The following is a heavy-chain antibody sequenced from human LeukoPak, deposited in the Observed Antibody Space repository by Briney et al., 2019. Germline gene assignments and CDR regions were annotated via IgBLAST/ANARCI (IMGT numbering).Heavy chain of an antibody. V-gene: IGHV3-9*01. J-gene: IGHJ6*04. CDR1: GFTFDDYA. D-gene: IGHD3-10*02. CDR3: AELGITMIGGV. Sequence: GGSLRLSCAASGFTFDDYAMHWVRQAPGKGLEWVSGISWNSGSIGYADSVKGRFSISRDNAKNSLYLQMNSLRAEDTAVYYCAELGITMIGGVWGKGTTVTISS. CDR2: ISWNSGSI.